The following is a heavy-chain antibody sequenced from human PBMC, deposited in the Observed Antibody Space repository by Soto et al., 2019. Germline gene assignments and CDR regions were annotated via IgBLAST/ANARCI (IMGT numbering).Heavy chain of an antibody. Sequence: QVQLVQSGAEVKKPGASVKVSCKASGYTFTSYGISWVRQAPGQGLEWMGWISAYNGNTNYAQKLQGRVTMTTDTSTSTAYMELRSLRSDDTAVYYCARKPSSYRSGGSCSRYAFDIWGQGTMVTVSS. V-gene: IGHV1-18*01. CDR1: GYTFTSYG. J-gene: IGHJ3*02. CDR3: ARKPSSYRSGGSCSRYAFDI. D-gene: IGHD2-15*01. CDR2: ISAYNGNT.